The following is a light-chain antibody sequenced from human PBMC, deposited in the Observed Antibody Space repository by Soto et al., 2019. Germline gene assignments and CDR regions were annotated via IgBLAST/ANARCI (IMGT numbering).Light chain of an antibody. CDR1: QTVNSN. V-gene: IGKV3-15*01. Sequence: EIVMTQSPVTLSVSPGARATLSCRASQTVNSNVAWYQQHPGQAPRILIFGAYTRDPGIPARFSGSGSGTECTLTISRLQPDDFETDYCQQYNSYSWTFGQGTKVDIK. CDR3: QQYNSYSWT. CDR2: GAY. J-gene: IGKJ1*01.